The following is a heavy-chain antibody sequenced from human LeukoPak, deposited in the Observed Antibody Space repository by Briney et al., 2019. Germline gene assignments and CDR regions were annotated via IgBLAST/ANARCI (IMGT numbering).Heavy chain of an antibody. CDR2: IYYTGST. Sequence: SETLSLTCTVSGGSISNYYWSWIRQPPGKGLEWIGDIYYTGSTNYNPSLKSRVTISVDTSKNQFSLKLNSVTAADTAVYYCARSFRGYQLAFDYWGQGTLVTVSS. D-gene: IGHD2-2*01. V-gene: IGHV4-59*08. J-gene: IGHJ4*02. CDR3: ARSFRGYQLAFDY. CDR1: GGSISNYY.